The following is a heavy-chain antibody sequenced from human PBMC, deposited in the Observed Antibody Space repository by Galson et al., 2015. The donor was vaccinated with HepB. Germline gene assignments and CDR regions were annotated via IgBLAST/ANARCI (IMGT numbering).Heavy chain of an antibody. D-gene: IGHD3-10*01. V-gene: IGHV4-4*02. J-gene: IGHJ6*02. Sequence: TLSLTCAVSGVSISTNSWWTWVRQPPGKGLEWIGQIYQTGKSNYNPSLKSRVTISVDKSKNQFSLQLHSVTAADAAVYYCARLRTMYYSSATPGASYNHGMDVWGQGTTVAVSS. CDR2: IYQTGKS. CDR1: GVSISTNSW. CDR3: ARLRTMYYSSATPGASYNHGMDV.